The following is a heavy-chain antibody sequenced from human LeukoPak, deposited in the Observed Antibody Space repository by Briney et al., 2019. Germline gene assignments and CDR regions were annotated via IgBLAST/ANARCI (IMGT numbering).Heavy chain of an antibody. Sequence: EGSLRLSCAASGFTFSDYYMSWIRQAPGKGLEWVSYINSSGSITYYADSVKGRFTISRDNAKNSLYLQMNSLRAEDMAVYYCARAYYGRTTYTAYHFDDWGQGTLVTVSS. J-gene: IGHJ4*02. CDR1: GFTFSDYY. D-gene: IGHD3-10*01. CDR2: INSSGSIT. V-gene: IGHV3-11*01. CDR3: ARAYYGRTTYTAYHFDD.